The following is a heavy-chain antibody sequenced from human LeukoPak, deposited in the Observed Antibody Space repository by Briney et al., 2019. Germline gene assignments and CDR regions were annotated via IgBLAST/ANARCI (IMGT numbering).Heavy chain of an antibody. CDR2: ISGSGGST. CDR3: PRDLLPAAGEYYFDY. D-gene: IGHD6-13*01. Sequence: GGSLRPSCAASGFTFSSYGMSWVRQAPGKGLEWVSAISGSGGSTYYADSVKGRFTISRDNSKNTLYLQMNSLRAEDTAVYYCPRDLLPAAGEYYFDYWGQGTLVTVAS. CDR1: GFTFSSYG. J-gene: IGHJ4*02. V-gene: IGHV3-23*01.